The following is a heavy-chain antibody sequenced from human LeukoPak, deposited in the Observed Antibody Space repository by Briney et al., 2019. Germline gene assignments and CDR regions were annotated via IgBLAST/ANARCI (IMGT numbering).Heavy chain of an antibody. V-gene: IGHV3-23*01. CDR2: MSGSDGTT. CDR1: GFTFSSYA. Sequence: PGGSLRLSCTASGFTFSSYAMSWVRQAPGKGLEWVSGMSGSDGTTYFADSVKGRFTISRDNSKNTLYLQMYSLRADDPAVYYCARGPLLYFDYWGQGTLVTVSS. CDR3: ARGPLLYFDY. J-gene: IGHJ4*02.